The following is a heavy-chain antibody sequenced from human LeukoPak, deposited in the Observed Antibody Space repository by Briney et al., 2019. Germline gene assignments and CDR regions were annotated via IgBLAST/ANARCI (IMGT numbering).Heavy chain of an antibody. J-gene: IGHJ6*03. CDR2: IFYSGGT. CDR1: GGSINTPNYY. V-gene: IGHV4-39*07. CDR3: ARQSLSYYYGSGSYRHYYYYYMDV. D-gene: IGHD3-10*01. Sequence: SETLSLTCTVSGGSINTPNYYWGWIRQTPGKGLEWIGNIFYSGGTYYSPSLTSRVTISLDTSRNQFSLKLNSVTAADTAVYYCARQSLSYYYGSGSYRHYYYYYMDVWGKGTTVTVSS.